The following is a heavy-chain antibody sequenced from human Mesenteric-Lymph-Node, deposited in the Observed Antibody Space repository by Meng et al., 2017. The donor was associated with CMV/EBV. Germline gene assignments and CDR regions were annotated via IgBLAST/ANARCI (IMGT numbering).Heavy chain of an antibody. CDR2: IRYDGSNK. CDR1: GFTFSSYG. Sequence: GESLKISCAASGFTFSSYGMHWVRQAPGKGLEWVAFIRYDGSNKYYADSVKGRFTISRDNSKNTLYLQMNSLRAEDTAVYYCAKERRGIAAAGIGGGGYFDYWGQGTLVTVSS. J-gene: IGHJ4*02. D-gene: IGHD6-13*01. V-gene: IGHV3-30*02. CDR3: AKERRGIAAAGIGGGGYFDY.